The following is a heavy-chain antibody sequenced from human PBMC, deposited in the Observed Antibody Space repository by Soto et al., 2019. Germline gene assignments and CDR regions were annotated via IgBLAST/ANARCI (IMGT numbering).Heavy chain of an antibody. CDR1: GFSLSTGGMG. D-gene: IGHD2-21*02. Sequence: QITLKESGPTLVKPTQTLTLTCTFSGFSLSTGGMGVGWIRQPPGKALEWLALIYWDGDRRYRPSLMSRLTIAKDTSKNQVVLPMSXMDPVDTATYYCVHSRCGGDCLQSYSSHYYYGMDIWGQGTTVTVSS. V-gene: IGHV2-5*02. J-gene: IGHJ6*02. CDR3: VHSRCGGDCLQSYSSHYYYGMDI. CDR2: IYWDGDR.